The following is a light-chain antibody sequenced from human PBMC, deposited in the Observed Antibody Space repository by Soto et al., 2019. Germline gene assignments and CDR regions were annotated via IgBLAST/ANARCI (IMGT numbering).Light chain of an antibody. CDR2: EVA. CDR3: MQGSHWPLT. CDR1: QCLVYSDGNTY. V-gene: IGKV2-30*01. Sequence: VLTASPLSLPVTIGRSASISCRSSQCLVYSDGNTYLSGLQQRPGRYPRRLLFEVAKRYAGVPDRFSGSGSGTDVTLKIIRVEAEDVGVYYYMQGSHWPLTFGGGTKVDNK. J-gene: IGKJ4*01.